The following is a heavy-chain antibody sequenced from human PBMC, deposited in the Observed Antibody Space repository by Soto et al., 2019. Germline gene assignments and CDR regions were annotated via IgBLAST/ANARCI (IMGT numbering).Heavy chain of an antibody. CDR1: GGTFSSYT. D-gene: IGHD5-18*01. V-gene: IGHV1-69*08. CDR2: IIPILGIA. CDR3: ARDLVVDTAMAPFDS. Sequence: QVQLVQSGAEVKKPGSSVKVSCKASGGTFSSYTISWVRQAPGQGLEWMGRIIPILGIANYAQKFQGRVTITADKSTSPAYMELSSLRSEDTAVYYCARDLVVDTAMAPFDSWGQGTLVTVSS. J-gene: IGHJ4*02.